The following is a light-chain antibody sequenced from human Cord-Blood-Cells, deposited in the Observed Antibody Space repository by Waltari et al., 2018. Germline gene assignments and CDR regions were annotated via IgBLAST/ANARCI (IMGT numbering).Light chain of an antibody. CDR2: DVS. V-gene: IGLV2-11*01. Sequence: SALTQHRSLAASPGPAVTLSSTATSSDVGGYYVVSWYQQHPGKAPKLMIYDVSRRRAGVPDRLSGSKSGDTAALTTSARQAEDEADYYCCSSAGSYTFVVFGGGTKLTVL. CDR3: CSSAGSYTFVV. J-gene: IGLJ2*01. CDR1: SSDVGGYYV.